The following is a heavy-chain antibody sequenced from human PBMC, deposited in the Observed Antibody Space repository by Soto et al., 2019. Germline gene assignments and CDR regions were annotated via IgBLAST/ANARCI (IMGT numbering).Heavy chain of an antibody. CDR3: ARDGAQNSSGYYNAFDI. CDR1: GGSISSGGYY. V-gene: IGHV4-31*03. D-gene: IGHD3-22*01. Sequence: SETLSLTCTVSGGSISSGGYYWSWIRQHPGKGLEWIGYIYYSGSTYYNPSLKSRVTISVDTSKNQFSLKLSSVTAADTAVYYCARDGAQNSSGYYNAFDIWGQGTMVTVSS. CDR2: IYYSGST. J-gene: IGHJ3*02.